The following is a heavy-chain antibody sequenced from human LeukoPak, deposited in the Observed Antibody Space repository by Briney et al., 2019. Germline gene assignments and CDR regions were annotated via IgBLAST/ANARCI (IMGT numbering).Heavy chain of an antibody. CDR2: ISSASGSI. CDR1: GFTFSSYS. D-gene: IGHD2-2*01. Sequence: GSLRLSCAASGFTFSSYSMNWVRQAPGKGPEWLSYISSASGSIYYADSVKGRFTISRDNAKNSLFLQMNSLRAEDTAVYYCARLPAYCSSTACYYDYWGQGTLVTVSS. J-gene: IGHJ4*02. CDR3: ARLPAYCSSTACYYDY. V-gene: IGHV3-48*04.